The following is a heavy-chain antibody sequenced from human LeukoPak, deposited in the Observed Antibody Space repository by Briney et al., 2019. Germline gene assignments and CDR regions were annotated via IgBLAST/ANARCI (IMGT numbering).Heavy chain of an antibody. CDR1: GGSFSGYY. J-gene: IGHJ4*02. V-gene: IGHV4-34*01. D-gene: IGHD1-26*01. CDR3: ARANRGTYLIY. CDR2: INHSGST. Sequence: SETLSLACAVYGGSFSGYYWSWIRQPPGKGLEWIGEINHSGSTNYNPSLKSRVTISVDTSKNQFSLKLSSVTAADTAVYYCARANRGTYLIYWGQGILVTVSS.